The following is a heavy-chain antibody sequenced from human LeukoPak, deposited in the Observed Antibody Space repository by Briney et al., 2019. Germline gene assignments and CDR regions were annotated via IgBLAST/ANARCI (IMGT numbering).Heavy chain of an antibody. J-gene: IGHJ5*02. CDR1: GFTLSDYY. D-gene: IGHD3-3*01. V-gene: IGHV3-11*04. CDR2: ISSSGSTI. Sequence: GGSLRLTCAASGFTLSDYYMSWIRQAPGKGLEWVSYISSSGSTIYYADSVKGRFTISRDNAKNSLYLQMNSLRAEDTAVYYCAKYDFWSGRWFDPWGHGTLVTVSS. CDR3: AKYDFWSGRWFDP.